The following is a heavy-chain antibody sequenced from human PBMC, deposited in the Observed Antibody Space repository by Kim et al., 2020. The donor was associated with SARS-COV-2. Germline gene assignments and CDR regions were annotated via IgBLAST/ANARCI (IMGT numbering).Heavy chain of an antibody. CDR1: GFTFSSYG. D-gene: IGHD6-13*01. CDR3: AREYSSSWRANDY. V-gene: IGHV3-33*01. CDR2: IWYDGSNK. Sequence: GGSLRLSCAASGFTFSSYGMHWVRQAPGKGLEWVAVIWYDGSNKYYADSVKGRFTISRDNSKNTLYLQMNSLRAEDTAVYYCAREYSSSWRANDYWGQGTLVTVSS. J-gene: IGHJ4*02.